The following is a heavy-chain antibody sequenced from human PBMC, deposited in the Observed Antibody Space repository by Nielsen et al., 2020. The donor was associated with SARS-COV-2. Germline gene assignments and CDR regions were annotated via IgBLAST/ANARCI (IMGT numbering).Heavy chain of an antibody. CDR1: GYTFTSYG. D-gene: IGHD6-19*01. CDR2: ISAYNGNT. CDR3: ASGPQWLVREWYFDL. Sequence: ASVKVSCKASGYTFTSYGISWVRQAPGQGLEWMGWISAYNGNTNYAQKFQGRVTITADKSTSTAYMELSSLRSEDTAVYYCASGPQWLVREWYFDLWGRGTLVTVSS. J-gene: IGHJ2*01. V-gene: IGHV1-18*01.